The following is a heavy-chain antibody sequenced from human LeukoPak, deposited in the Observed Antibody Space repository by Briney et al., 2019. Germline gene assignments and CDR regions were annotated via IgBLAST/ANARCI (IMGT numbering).Heavy chain of an antibody. CDR2: IYYSGST. CDR1: GGSISSYY. CDR3: ARESAAVVNWFDP. J-gene: IGHJ5*02. D-gene: IGHD6-13*01. Sequence: SETLSLTCTVSGGSISSYYWSWIRRPPGKGLGWIGYIYYSGSTNYNPSLKSRVTISVDTSKNQFSLKLSSVTAADTAVYYCARESAAVVNWFDPWGQGTLVTVSS. V-gene: IGHV4-59*01.